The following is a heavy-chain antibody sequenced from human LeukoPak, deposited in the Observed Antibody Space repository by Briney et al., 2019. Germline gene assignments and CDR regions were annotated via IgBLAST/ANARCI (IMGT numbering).Heavy chain of an antibody. CDR1: GYTFTGYY. V-gene: IGHV1-2*02. CDR2: INPNSGGT. Sequence: ASVNVSCKASGYTFTGYYMHWVRQAPGQGLEWLGWINPNSGGTNYAQKFQGRVTMTRDTSISTAYMELSRLRSDDTAVYYCARGQGIAVAGNPFDYWGQGTLVTVSS. D-gene: IGHD6-19*01. J-gene: IGHJ4*02. CDR3: ARGQGIAVAGNPFDY.